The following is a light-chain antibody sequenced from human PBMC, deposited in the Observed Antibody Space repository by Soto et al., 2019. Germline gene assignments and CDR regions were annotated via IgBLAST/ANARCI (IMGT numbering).Light chain of an antibody. CDR2: DAS. Sequence: EIVLIQSPATLSLSPGEGATLSCRASQSVSNSLAWYQQNPGQAPRLLIYDASKRATGIPARFSGSGSGTDFTLTISSLEPEDFAVYYCQQYNSYSWTFGQGTKVEVK. CDR1: QSVSNS. CDR3: QQYNSYSWT. V-gene: IGKV3-11*01. J-gene: IGKJ1*01.